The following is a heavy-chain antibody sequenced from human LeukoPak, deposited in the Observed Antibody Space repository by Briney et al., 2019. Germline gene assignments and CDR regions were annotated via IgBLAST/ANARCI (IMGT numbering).Heavy chain of an antibody. Sequence: GGSQRLSCAASGFTFSSYAMSWVRQAPGKGLEWVSAISGSGGSTYYADSVKGRFTISRDNSKNTLYLQMNSLRAEDTAVYYCASGKGSGYFDYWGQGTLVTVSS. D-gene: IGHD2-15*01. CDR1: GFTFSSYA. CDR2: ISGSGGST. J-gene: IGHJ4*02. V-gene: IGHV3-23*01. CDR3: ASGKGSGYFDY.